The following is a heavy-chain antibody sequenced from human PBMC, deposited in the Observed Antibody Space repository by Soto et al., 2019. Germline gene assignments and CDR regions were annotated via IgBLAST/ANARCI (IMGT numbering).Heavy chain of an antibody. V-gene: IGHV3-23*01. CDR1: GFSFSSYS. CDR3: AKDSTGLPFDY. CDR2: IIGSGGRT. D-gene: IGHD2-15*01. J-gene: IGHJ4*02. Sequence: EVQLLESGGDLVQPGGSLRLSCAASGFSFSSYSMSWVRQSQGKGLEWVSLIIGSGGRTYYADSVKGRFTISRDNSKDRLYLQMNSLRVEDTALYYCAKDSTGLPFDYWCQGTLVTVSS.